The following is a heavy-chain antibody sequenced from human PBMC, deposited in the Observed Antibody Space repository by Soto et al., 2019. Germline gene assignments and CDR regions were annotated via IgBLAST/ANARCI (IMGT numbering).Heavy chain of an antibody. D-gene: IGHD3-22*01. J-gene: IGHJ4*02. CDR2: INAGNGNT. Sequence: ASVKVSCKASGYTFTSYAMHWVRQTPGQRLEWMGWINAGNGNTKYSQKFQGRVTITRDTSASTAYMELSSLRSEDTAVYYCARDSGNYYDSSGYYGGWARWGQGTLVTVSS. CDR3: ARDSGNYYDSSGYYGGWAR. V-gene: IGHV1-3*01. CDR1: GYTFTSYA.